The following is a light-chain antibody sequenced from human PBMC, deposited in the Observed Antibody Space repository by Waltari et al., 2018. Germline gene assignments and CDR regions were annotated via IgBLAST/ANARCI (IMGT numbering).Light chain of an antibody. CDR3: ATWDDTLNMV. V-gene: IGLV1-47*01. J-gene: IGLJ2*01. CDR2: RND. Sequence: YQQLPGTATKLLIYRNDQRPSGVPDRFSGSKSGTSASLSISGLRSEDEADYYCATWDDTLNMVFGGGTKLTVL.